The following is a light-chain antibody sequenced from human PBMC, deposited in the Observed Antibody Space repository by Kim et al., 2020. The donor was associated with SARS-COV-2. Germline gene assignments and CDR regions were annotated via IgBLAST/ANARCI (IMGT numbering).Light chain of an antibody. CDR3: QQLNSYPPT. V-gene: IGKV1-9*01. J-gene: IGKJ2*01. CDR2: AAS. Sequence: SASVGDRVTITCRTSQGISGYLAWFQQQPGKAPKLLIYAASTLQSGVPSRFSGSGSGTEFTFTIGSLQPEDFATYYCQQLNSYPPTFGQGTKLE. CDR1: QGISGY.